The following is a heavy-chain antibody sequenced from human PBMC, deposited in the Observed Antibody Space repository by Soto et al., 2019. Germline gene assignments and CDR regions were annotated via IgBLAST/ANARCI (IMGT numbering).Heavy chain of an antibody. CDR1: GCSISIYY. J-gene: IGHJ5*02. D-gene: IGHD2-8*01. CDR3: ARGYCILGVCHSDRATILDH. CDR2: IYYSGST. Sequence: WETLSLTCAVSGCSISIYYLSWIRQPPGKGLEWIGYIYYSGSTNYNPSLKRRGTISVDTSKNQFSLKLISGTAADTAAYYCARGYCILGVCHSDRATILDHRGQGTLVNVLS. V-gene: IGHV4-59*01.